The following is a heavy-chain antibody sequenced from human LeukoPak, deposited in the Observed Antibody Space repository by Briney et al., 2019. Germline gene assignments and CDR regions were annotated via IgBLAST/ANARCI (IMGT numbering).Heavy chain of an antibody. J-gene: IGHJ4*02. Sequence: QPGGSLRLSCAASGFTFSSYEMNWVRQAPGKGLEWVSYISSSGSTIYYADSVKGRFTISRDNAKNSLYLQMNSLRAEDTAVYYCARIPIAAAGGDYWGQGTLVTVSS. CDR1: GFTFSSYE. CDR2: ISSSGSTI. V-gene: IGHV3-48*03. CDR3: ARIPIAAAGGDY. D-gene: IGHD6-13*01.